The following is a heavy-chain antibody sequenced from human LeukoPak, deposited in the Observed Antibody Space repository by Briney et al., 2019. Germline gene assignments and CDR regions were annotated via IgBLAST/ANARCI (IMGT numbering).Heavy chain of an antibody. CDR1: GGSISSYY. Sequence: PSETLSLTCTVSGGSISSYYWSWIRQPPGKGLEWIGYIYYSGSTNYNPSLKSRVTISVDTSKNQFSLKLSSVTAADTAVYYCARGFLEWLSHDAFDIWGQGTMVTVS. CDR3: ARGFLEWLSHDAFDI. CDR2: IYYSGST. D-gene: IGHD3-3*01. V-gene: IGHV4-59*01. J-gene: IGHJ3*02.